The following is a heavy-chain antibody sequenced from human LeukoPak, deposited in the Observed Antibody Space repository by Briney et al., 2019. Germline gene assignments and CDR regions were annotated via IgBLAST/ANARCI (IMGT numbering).Heavy chain of an antibody. CDR3: AKYQEVNIVVVPDLNWFDP. CDR1: GFTFSSYG. V-gene: IGHV3-30*02. Sequence: PGGSLRLSCAASGFTFSSYGMHWVRQAPGKGLEWVAFIRYDGSNKYYADSVKGRFTISRDNSKNTLYLQMDSLRAEDTAVYYCAKYQEVNIVVVPDLNWFDPWGQGTLVTVSS. CDR2: IRYDGSNK. D-gene: IGHD2-2*01. J-gene: IGHJ5*02.